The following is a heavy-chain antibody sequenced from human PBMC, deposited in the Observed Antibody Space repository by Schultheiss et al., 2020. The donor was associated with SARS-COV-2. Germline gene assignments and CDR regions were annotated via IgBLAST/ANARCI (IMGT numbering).Heavy chain of an antibody. CDR1: GFTFSSYG. V-gene: IGHV3-48*01. Sequence: GGSLRLSCAASGFTFSSYGMHWVRQAPGKGLEWVSYISSSSSTIYYADSVKGRFTISRDNAKNSLYLQMNSLRAEDTAVYYCASQASWTARKYMDVWGKGTTVTVSS. CDR3: ASQASWTARKYMDV. D-gene: IGHD6-13*01. CDR2: ISSSSSTI. J-gene: IGHJ6*03.